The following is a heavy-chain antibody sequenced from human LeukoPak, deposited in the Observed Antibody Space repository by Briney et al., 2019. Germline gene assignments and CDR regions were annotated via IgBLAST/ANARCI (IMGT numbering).Heavy chain of an antibody. V-gene: IGHV1-2*02. Sequence: ASVKVSCKASGYTFTGYYIHWMRQAPGQGLEWMGWIEPNSGGTNYAQKFQGRVTMTRDTSISTAYMELSRLRSDDTAVYYCARGRYDILTGYLPPWYYYYYMDVWGKGTTVTVSS. CDR1: GYTFTGYY. CDR3: ARGRYDILTGYLPPWYYYYYMDV. J-gene: IGHJ6*03. D-gene: IGHD3-9*01. CDR2: IEPNSGGT.